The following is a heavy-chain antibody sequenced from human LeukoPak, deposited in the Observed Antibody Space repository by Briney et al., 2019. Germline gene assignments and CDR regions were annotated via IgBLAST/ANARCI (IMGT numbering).Heavy chain of an antibody. CDR1: GFSFTNYW. CDR3: AREASDYYDSSGGFDY. Sequence: GGSLRLSCAASGFSFTNYWMNWVRQAPGKGLEWVANIKQDGSDKYYVDSVKGRFTISRDNAKNSLYLQMNSLRAEDTAVYYCAREASDYYDSSGGFDYWGQGTLVTVSS. D-gene: IGHD3-22*01. J-gene: IGHJ4*02. CDR2: IKQDGSDK. V-gene: IGHV3-7*01.